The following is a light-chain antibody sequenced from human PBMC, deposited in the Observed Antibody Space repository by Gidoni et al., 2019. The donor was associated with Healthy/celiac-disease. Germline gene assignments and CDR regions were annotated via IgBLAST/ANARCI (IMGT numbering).Light chain of an antibody. V-gene: IGLV2-14*01. J-gene: IGLJ1*01. CDR2: EVS. CDR3: SSYTSSSTLV. CDR1: SSDVGGYNY. Sequence: QSALTPPASVSGSPGQSITISCTGTSSDVGGYNYVSWYQQHPGKAPKLMIYEVSNRPSGVPDRFSGSKSGNTASLTISGLQAEDEADYYCSSYTSSSTLVFGTGTKVTVL.